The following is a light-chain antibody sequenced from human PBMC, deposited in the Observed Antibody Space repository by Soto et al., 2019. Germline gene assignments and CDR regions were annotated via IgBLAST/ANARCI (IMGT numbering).Light chain of an antibody. V-gene: IGKV4-1*01. CDR3: QQYYSTPYT. Sequence: DIVMTQSPDSLAVSLGERATINCKSSQSVLYSSNNKNYLAWYQQKPGQPPKLLIYWASTRESGVPDRFSGSGSGTDFTLTISSLQAEDVAVYYCQQYYSTPYTFGQETMLEIK. CDR1: QSVLYSSNNKNY. J-gene: IGKJ2*01. CDR2: WAS.